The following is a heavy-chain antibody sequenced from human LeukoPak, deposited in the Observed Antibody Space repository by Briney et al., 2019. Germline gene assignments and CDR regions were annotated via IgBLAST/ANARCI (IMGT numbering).Heavy chain of an antibody. V-gene: IGHV4-59*12. CDR2: IYYSGST. CDR3: ARESIAAANIDY. Sequence: SETLSLTCTVSGGSISSYYWSWIRQPPGKGLEWIGYIYYSGSTNYNPSLKSRVTISVDTSKNQFSLKLSSVTAADTAVYYCARESIAAANIDYWGQGTLVTVSS. J-gene: IGHJ4*02. CDR1: GGSISSYY. D-gene: IGHD6-13*01.